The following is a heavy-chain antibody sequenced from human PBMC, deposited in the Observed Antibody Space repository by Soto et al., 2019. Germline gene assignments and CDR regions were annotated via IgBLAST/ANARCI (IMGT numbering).Heavy chain of an antibody. D-gene: IGHD6-19*01. CDR1: GFTFSNYA. V-gene: IGHV3-23*01. Sequence: EVQLLESGGGLLQPGGSLRLSCAASGFTFSNYAMTWVRQAPGKGLEWVSGIIGSGGSTYYSDSVKGRFTISRDNSNNTLYLQMNSLRAEDTAVYYCARRVDGCSGRQYYYYYCGMDVWGQWPTVTVSS. CDR3: ARRVDGCSGRQYYYYYCGMDV. J-gene: IGHJ6*02. CDR2: IIGSGGST.